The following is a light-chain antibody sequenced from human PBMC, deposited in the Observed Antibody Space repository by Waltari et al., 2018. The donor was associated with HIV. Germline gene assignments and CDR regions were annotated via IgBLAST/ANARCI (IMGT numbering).Light chain of an antibody. Sequence: QSVLTEPPSASGTPGQTVPIPCSGRSSHTGSHAVHWYQHLSGTAPRLLIHSDNQRPSGVPDRFSGSKSGTSASLAVTGLQSEDEADYFCASWDDSLSGLLLGGGTRLTVL. J-gene: IGLJ2*01. CDR3: ASWDDSLSGLL. CDR1: SSHTGSHA. V-gene: IGLV1-44*01. CDR2: SDN.